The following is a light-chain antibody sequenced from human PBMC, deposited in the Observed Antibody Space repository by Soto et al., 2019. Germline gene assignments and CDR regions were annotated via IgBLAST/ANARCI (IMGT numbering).Light chain of an antibody. V-gene: IGLV2-11*01. CDR2: DVS. CDR1: SSDVGGYNY. Sequence: QSVLTQPASVSGSPGQSITISCTGTSSDVGGYNYVSWYQQHPGKAPKLMIYDVSKRPSGVPDRFSGSKSGNTASLTISGLQAEDEADYYCCSYAGSYDFGTGTKLTVL. J-gene: IGLJ1*01. CDR3: CSYAGSYD.